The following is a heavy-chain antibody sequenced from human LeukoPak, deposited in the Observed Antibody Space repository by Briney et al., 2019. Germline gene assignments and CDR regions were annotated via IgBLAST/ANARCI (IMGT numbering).Heavy chain of an antibody. CDR2: IFPSGST. Sequence: SETLSLTCTVSGGSITSYYWSWIRQPAGKGLEWIGRIFPSGSTNYNPSLKSRVTMSVDTSKNQISLKLSSVTAADTAVYYCARAMIAIIGYYYLMDVGGQGTTVTVSS. D-gene: IGHD2-21*01. CDR1: GGSITSYY. J-gene: IGHJ6*02. CDR3: ARAMIAIIGYYYLMDV. V-gene: IGHV4-4*07.